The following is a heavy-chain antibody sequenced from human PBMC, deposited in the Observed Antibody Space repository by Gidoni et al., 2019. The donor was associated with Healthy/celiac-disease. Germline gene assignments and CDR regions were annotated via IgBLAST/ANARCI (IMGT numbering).Heavy chain of an antibody. J-gene: IGHJ4*02. CDR2: SNRDGSST. CDR1: GFTFSRYW. V-gene: IGHV3-74*01. Sequence: EVQLVESGGGLVQPGGSLRLSCAASGFTFSRYWMHWVRQAPGKGLVWVSRSNRDGSSTSYADSVKGRFTISRDNAKNTLYLQMNSLRAEDTAVYYCVIGGNFEFDYWGQGTLVTVSS. D-gene: IGHD2-21*02. CDR3: VIGGNFEFDY.